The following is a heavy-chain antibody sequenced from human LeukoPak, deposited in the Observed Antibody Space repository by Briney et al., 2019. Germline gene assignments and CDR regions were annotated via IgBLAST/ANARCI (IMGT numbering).Heavy chain of an antibody. CDR1: GGSISSYY. D-gene: IGHD3-10*01. Sequence: PSETLSLTCTVSGGSISSYYWSWIRQPPGKGLEWIGYIYYSGSTNYNPSLKSRVTISVDTSKNQFYLKLSSVTAADTAVYYCARAPGYYGSGSYPNYYYYYYMDVWGKGTTVTVSS. J-gene: IGHJ6*03. CDR2: IYYSGST. V-gene: IGHV4-59*01. CDR3: ARAPGYYGSGSYPNYYYYYYMDV.